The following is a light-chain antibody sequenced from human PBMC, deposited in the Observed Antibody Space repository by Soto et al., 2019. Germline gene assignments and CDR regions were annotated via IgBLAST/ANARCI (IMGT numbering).Light chain of an antibody. CDR2: EDK. J-gene: IGLJ1*01. Sequence: NFMLTQPHSVSESPGKTVTISCARSSGNIASTYVQWYQQRPGSAPTIVIYEDKQRPSGVPDRFSGSIDSSSDSASLTISGLRTEDEAAYYCQSYDGGNYVFGTGTKVTVL. V-gene: IGLV6-57*04. CDR3: QSYDGGNYV. CDR1: SGNIASTY.